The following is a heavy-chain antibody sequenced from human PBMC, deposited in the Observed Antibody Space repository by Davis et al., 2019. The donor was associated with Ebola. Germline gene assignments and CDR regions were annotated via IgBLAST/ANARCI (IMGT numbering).Heavy chain of an antibody. CDR1: GFTFSSYV. D-gene: IGHD3-10*01. J-gene: IGHJ4*02. CDR2: ISYDGSNK. V-gene: IGHV3-30*03. Sequence: GESLKISCAASGFTFSSYVMHWVRQAPGKGLEWVAVISYDGSNKYYADSVKGRFTISRDDSKNTLYLQMNSLKTEDTAVYYCTTEGVNGGAYWGQGTLVTVSS. CDR3: TTEGVNGGAY.